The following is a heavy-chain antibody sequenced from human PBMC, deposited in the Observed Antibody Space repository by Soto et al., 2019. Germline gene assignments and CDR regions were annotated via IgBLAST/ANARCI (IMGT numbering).Heavy chain of an antibody. J-gene: IGHJ4*02. CDR1: GFNFRSYA. Sequence: GGSLRLSCTASGFNFRSYAMHWVRQAPGKGLEWVALISYDGSEKYYVDSVKDRFTISRDNSKNTLYLQMDSLRAEDTAVYYCAKDTYYHDSTGYYIFDHWGQGTLVTVSS. CDR2: ISYDGSEK. D-gene: IGHD3-22*01. V-gene: IGHV3-30*04. CDR3: AKDTYYHDSTGYYIFDH.